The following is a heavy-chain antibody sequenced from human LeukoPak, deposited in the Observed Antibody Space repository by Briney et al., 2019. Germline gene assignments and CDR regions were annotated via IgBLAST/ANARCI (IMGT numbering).Heavy chain of an antibody. CDR3: ARGRGGYYYDSSAEGDY. V-gene: IGHV1-8*01. CDR2: MNPNSGNT. J-gene: IGHJ4*02. D-gene: IGHD3-22*01. Sequence: ASVKVSCKASGYTFTSYDINWVRQATGQGLEWMGWMNPNSGNTDYAQKFQGRVTMTRDTSISTAYMELSSLRSEDTAVYYCARGRGGYYYDSSAEGDYWGQGTLVTVSS. CDR1: GYTFTSYD.